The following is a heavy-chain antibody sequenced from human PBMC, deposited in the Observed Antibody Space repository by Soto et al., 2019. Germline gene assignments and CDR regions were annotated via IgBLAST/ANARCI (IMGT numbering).Heavy chain of an antibody. D-gene: IGHD6-13*01. Sequence: ASVKVSCKASGYTFTSYAMHWVRQAPGQRLEWMGWINAGNGNTKYSQKFQGRVTITRDTSASTAYMELSSLRSEDTAVYYCASVSQQLDYFDYWGQGTLVTVSS. CDR2: INAGNGNT. J-gene: IGHJ4*02. CDR1: GYTFTSYA. V-gene: IGHV1-3*01. CDR3: ASVSQQLDYFDY.